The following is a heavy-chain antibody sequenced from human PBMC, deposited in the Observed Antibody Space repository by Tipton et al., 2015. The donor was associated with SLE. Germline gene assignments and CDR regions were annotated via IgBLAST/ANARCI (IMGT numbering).Heavy chain of an antibody. D-gene: IGHD3-16*01. CDR2: ISSGAGTI. J-gene: IGHJ4*02. Sequence: SLRLSCAASGFTFSSYAMHWVRQAPGKGLEWISYISSGAGTIYYADSVKGRFTISRDNTKNSLYLQMDSLRAEDTAFYYCARGPSNGLFSDYFDYWGQGTLVTVSS. CDR3: ARGPSNGLFSDYFDY. CDR1: GFTFSSYA. V-gene: IGHV3-48*03.